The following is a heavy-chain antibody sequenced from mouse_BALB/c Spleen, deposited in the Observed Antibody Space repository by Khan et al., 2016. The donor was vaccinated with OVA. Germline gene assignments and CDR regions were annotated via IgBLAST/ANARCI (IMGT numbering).Heavy chain of an antibody. Sequence: VQLKESGPELAKPGASVKISCKASGYSFTGYFMNWVMQSHGKSLEWIGRINPHIGETFYNPKFKGKATLNAEESSSTAHMDLRSLASEDSAVYYGARIYGSDIAYWGQGTTLTVSS. CDR3: ARIYGSDIAY. V-gene: IGHV1-20*02. CDR2: INPHIGET. D-gene: IGHD1-1*01. CDR1: GYSFTGYF. J-gene: IGHJ2*01.